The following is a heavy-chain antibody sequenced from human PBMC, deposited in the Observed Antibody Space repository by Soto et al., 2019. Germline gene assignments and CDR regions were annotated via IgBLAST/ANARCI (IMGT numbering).Heavy chain of an antibody. CDR3: AKDRLANPPYYYYYYGMDV. V-gene: IGHV3-30*18. CDR2: ISYDGSNK. CDR1: GFTFGTYG. Sequence: GGSLRLSCAASGFTFGTYGMHWVRQAPGEGLEWVAIISYDGSNKYYADSVKGRFTISRDKSKSTLYLQMNSLRAEDTAVYYCAKDRLANPPYYYYYYGMDVWGQGTTVTVSS. J-gene: IGHJ6*02. D-gene: IGHD6-25*01.